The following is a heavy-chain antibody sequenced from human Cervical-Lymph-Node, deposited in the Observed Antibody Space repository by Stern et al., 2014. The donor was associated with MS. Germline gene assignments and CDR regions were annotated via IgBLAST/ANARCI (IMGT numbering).Heavy chain of an antibody. CDR3: ARGVVSNRAAATLHNLFDP. CDR1: GGTFSSSYA. Sequence: QVQLVQSGAEVKKPGSSMNVSCKTSGGTFSSSYAITWMRQAPGRGLDWMGRIIPILGLANYARKFQDRVNITADKSTGTTYMELISLRSEDTAVYYCARGVVSNRAAATLHNLFDPWGQGTLVTVSS. V-gene: IGHV1-69*09. J-gene: IGHJ5*01. CDR2: IIPILGLA. D-gene: IGHD2-15*01.